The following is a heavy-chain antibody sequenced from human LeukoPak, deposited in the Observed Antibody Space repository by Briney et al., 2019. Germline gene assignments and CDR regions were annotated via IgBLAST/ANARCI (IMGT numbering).Heavy chain of an antibody. J-gene: IGHJ4*02. CDR3: ARLDYDSSGYALYYFDY. D-gene: IGHD3-22*01. Sequence: GASVKVSCKASGYTFTSYAMNWVRQAPGQGLEWMGWINTYTGNPTYAQGFTGRFVFSLDTSVSTAYLQISSLKAEDTAVYYCARLDYDSSGYALYYFDYWGQGTLVTVSS. V-gene: IGHV7-4-1*02. CDR1: GYTFTSYA. CDR2: INTYTGNP.